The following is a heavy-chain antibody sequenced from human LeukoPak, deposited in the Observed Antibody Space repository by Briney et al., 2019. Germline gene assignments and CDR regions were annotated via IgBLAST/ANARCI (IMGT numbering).Heavy chain of an antibody. Sequence: SETLSLTCTVSGGSISSHYWSWIRQPPGKGLEWIGYTYYSGSTNYNPSLKSRVTISVDTSKNQFSLKLSSVTAADTAVYYCARGGRGGSYFFVYWGQGTLVTVSS. J-gene: IGHJ4*02. V-gene: IGHV4-59*11. CDR1: GGSISSHY. CDR2: TYYSGST. D-gene: IGHD1-26*01. CDR3: ARGGRGGSYFFVY.